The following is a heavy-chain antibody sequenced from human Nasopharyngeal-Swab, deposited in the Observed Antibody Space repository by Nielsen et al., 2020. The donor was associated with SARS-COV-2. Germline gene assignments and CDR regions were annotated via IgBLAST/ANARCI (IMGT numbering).Heavy chain of an antibody. J-gene: IGHJ4*02. D-gene: IGHD1-14*01. CDR3: ARIRTGAYFDY. CDR1: GITFSSDA. Sequence: GESLKISWAASGITFSSDAMSWVRQAPGKGLEWVSTISGSDGSAYYADSVKGRFTISRDNSRHTLCLQMNSLRAEDTAVYYCARIRTGAYFDYWGQGTLVTVSS. CDR2: ISGSDGSA. V-gene: IGHV3-23*01.